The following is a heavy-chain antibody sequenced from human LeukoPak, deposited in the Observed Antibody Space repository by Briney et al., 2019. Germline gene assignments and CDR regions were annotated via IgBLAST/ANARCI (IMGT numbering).Heavy chain of an antibody. V-gene: IGHV3-48*03. CDR1: GFTFSSYE. J-gene: IGHJ4*02. D-gene: IGHD3-22*01. Sequence: GGSLRLSCAASGFTFSSYEMNWVRQAPGKGLQWISHIDSTDTIHYADSVKGRFTISRDNAKNSLYLQMNSLRAEDTAVYYCARSSGSYRPMGYWGQGTLVTVSS. CDR2: IDSTDTI. CDR3: ARSSGSYRPMGY.